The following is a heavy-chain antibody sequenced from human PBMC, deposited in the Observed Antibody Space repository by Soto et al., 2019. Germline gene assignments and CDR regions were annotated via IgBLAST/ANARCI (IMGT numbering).Heavy chain of an antibody. V-gene: IGHV4-39*01. CDR1: GGTIRSSSSH. CDR2: IYYSENT. D-gene: IGHD4-17*01. Sequence: SQTLPLTCTVAGGTIRSSSSHWGRNRQPPGKGLEWIGNIYYSENTYYNPSLKSRVTISVDTSKNQFSLRLTSVTAADTAVYYCATPPPYGPLDHWGQGTLVIVSS. J-gene: IGHJ4*02. CDR3: ATPPPYGPLDH.